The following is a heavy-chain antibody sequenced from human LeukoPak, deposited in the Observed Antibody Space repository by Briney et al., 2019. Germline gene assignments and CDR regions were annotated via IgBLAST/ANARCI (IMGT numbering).Heavy chain of an antibody. J-gene: IGHJ6*03. CDR2: INSDGSST. V-gene: IGHV3-74*01. D-gene: IGHD2-2*01. Sequence: GGSLRLSCAASGFTFSSYWMHWVRQAPGKGLVWVSRINSDGSSTSYADSVKGRFTISRDNSKNSLYLQMNSLRAEDTALYYCAKASIVVVPAAPYYYMDVWGKGTTVTASS. CDR3: AKASIVVVPAAPYYYMDV. CDR1: GFTFSSYW.